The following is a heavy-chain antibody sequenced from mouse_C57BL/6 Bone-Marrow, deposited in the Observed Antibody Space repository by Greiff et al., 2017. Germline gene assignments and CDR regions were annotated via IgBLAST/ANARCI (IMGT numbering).Heavy chain of an antibody. CDR1: GYSFTSYY. D-gene: IGHD1-1*01. CDR2: IYPGSGNT. V-gene: IGHV1-66*01. J-gene: IGHJ1*03. Sequence: VQLVESGPELVKPGASVKISCKASGYSFTSYYIHWVKQRPGQGLEWIGWIYPGSGNTKYNEKFKGKATLTADTSSSTAYMQLSSLTSEDSAVYYCASGSNDWYFDVWGTGTTVTVSS. CDR3: ASGSNDWYFDV.